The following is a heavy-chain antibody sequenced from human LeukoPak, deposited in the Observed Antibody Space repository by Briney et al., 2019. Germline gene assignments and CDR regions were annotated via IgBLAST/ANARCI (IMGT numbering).Heavy chain of an antibody. J-gene: IGHJ4*02. Sequence: GGSLRLSCAASGFTFSDHYMDWGRQAPGKGLEWGGRTGNKANSYTTEYAASVKGRFTISRDDSNNSLFLQMNSLKSEDTAVYYCARGNTSAWYPFDYWGQGTLVTVSS. CDR2: TGNKANSYTT. CDR1: GFTFSDHY. V-gene: IGHV3-72*01. CDR3: ARGNTSAWYPFDY. D-gene: IGHD6-19*01.